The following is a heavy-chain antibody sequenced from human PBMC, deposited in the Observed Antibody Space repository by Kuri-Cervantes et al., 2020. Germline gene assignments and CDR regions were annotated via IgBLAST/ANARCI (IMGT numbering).Heavy chain of an antibody. D-gene: IGHD1-26*01. V-gene: IGHV1-69*05. J-gene: IGHJ3*02. CDR2: IIPISGMT. CDR1: VGTFSSYA. CDR3: AKVAPIVGAHKRGAFDI. Sequence: SVKVSCKASVGTFSSYAISWVRQAPGQGLEWMGGIIPISGMTQYAQKFQGRLSITTDESTSTVYMELSRLRSEDTAVYYCAKVAPIVGAHKRGAFDIWGQGTMVTVSS.